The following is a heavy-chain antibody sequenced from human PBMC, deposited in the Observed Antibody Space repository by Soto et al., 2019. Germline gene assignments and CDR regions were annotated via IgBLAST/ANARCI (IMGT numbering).Heavy chain of an antibody. V-gene: IGHV1-2*02. J-gene: IGHJ6*02. CDR3: ARDLCPIGSGSPCPRYGLDF. CDR1: GDSVTGHY. CDR2: RKCDNSGA. Sequence: ASVKVSCKASGDSVTGHYMLCVPEASRKQRESLGGRKCDNSGADYVPMFRDMVTVTRDTSTTTAYMEVSELRSEDTAVYFCARDLCPIGSGSPCPRYGLDFWGQGTTVTVSS. D-gene: IGHD3-10*01.